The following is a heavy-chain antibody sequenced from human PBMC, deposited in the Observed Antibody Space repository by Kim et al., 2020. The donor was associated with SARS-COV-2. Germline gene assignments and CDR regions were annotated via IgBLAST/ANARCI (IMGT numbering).Heavy chain of an antibody. CDR1: GGTFSSYA. CDR3: ARENYDILTGYPRNHYYYYYGMDV. D-gene: IGHD3-9*01. V-gene: IGHV1-69*13. J-gene: IGHJ6*02. Sequence: SVKVSCKASGGTFSSYAISWVRQAPGQGLEWMGGIIPTFGTANYAQKFQGRVTITADESTSTAYMELSSLRSEDTAVYYCARENYDILTGYPRNHYYYYYGMDVWGQGTTVTVSS. CDR2: IIPTFGTA.